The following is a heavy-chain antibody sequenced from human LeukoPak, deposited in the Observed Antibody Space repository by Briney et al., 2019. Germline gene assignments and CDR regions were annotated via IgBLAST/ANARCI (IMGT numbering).Heavy chain of an antibody. V-gene: IGHV4-31*03. J-gene: IGHJ6*03. D-gene: IGHD3-3*01. CDR2: MYYDGST. Sequence: PSKTLSLTCTVSGGSISSGAYCWSWIRQRPGKGLEWIGYMYYDGSTYSNPSLKSRLTISVDTSKNQFSLKLSSATAADTAVYYCARGPYYDFWSGYPYMDVWGKGTTVTVSS. CDR3: ARGPYYDFWSGYPYMDV. CDR1: GGSISSGAYC.